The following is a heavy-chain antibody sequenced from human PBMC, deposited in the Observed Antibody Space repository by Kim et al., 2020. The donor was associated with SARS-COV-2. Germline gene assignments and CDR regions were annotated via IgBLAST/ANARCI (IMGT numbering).Heavy chain of an antibody. J-gene: IGHJ4*02. CDR3: ARGSSPTYYDILTGYRYYFDY. CDR1: GGSVSSGSYY. D-gene: IGHD3-9*01. Sequence: SETLSLTCTVSGGSVSSGSYYWSWIRQPPGKGLEGIGYIYYSGSTNYNPSLKSRVTISVDTSKNQFSLKLSSVTAADTAVYYCARGSSPTYYDILTGYRYYFDYWGQGTLVTVSS. CDR2: IYYSGST. V-gene: IGHV4-61*01.